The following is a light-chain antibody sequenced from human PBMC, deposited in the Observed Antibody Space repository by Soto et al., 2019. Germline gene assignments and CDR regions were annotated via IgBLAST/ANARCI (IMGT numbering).Light chain of an antibody. Sequence: QLVLTQPHSASGTPGQRVTLSCSGRSSNIGSNYLYWYQQLPGTAPKLLIYRNNQRPPGVPDRFSGSKSGTSASLAISGLRSEDEADYYCAAWDDSLSGPVFGGGTKLTVL. CDR2: RNN. J-gene: IGLJ2*01. CDR3: AAWDDSLSGPV. V-gene: IGLV1-47*01. CDR1: SSNIGSNY.